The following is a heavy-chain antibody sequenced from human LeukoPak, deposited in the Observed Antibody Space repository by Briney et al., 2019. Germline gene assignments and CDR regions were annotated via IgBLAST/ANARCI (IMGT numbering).Heavy chain of an antibody. Sequence: PSETLSLTCSVSGGSISSSSFYWGWIRQPAEKGLEWIGSIYYSGSAYYNPSLKSRVTVSVDTSKNQFSLKLTSVTAADTAVYYCAREGGFYRPLDYSGQGTLVTVSS. V-gene: IGHV4-39*07. CDR2: IYYSGSA. D-gene: IGHD3-3*01. CDR1: GGSISSSSFY. J-gene: IGHJ4*02. CDR3: AREGGFYRPLDY.